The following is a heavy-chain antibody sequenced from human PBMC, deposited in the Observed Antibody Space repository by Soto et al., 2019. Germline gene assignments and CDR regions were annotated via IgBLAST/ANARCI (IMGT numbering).Heavy chain of an antibody. CDR3: ARPIIPDNMMAPLEY. D-gene: IGHD1-1*01. CDR2: IYYSGST. J-gene: IGHJ4*02. CDR1: GGSISSYY. V-gene: IGHV4-59*08. Sequence: SETLSLTCTVSGGSISSYYWSWIRQPPGKGLEWIGYIYYSGSTIYNPSLKSRVTMSVDTSKNQFSLSLSSASVADTGVYYCARPIIPDNMMAPLEYWGLGILVTVSS.